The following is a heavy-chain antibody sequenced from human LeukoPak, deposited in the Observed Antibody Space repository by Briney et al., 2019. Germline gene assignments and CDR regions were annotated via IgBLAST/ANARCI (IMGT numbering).Heavy chain of an antibody. Sequence: PGGSLRLSCAASGFTFSSYEMQWVRQAPGKGLEWVSYISHSGGTTCYADSVKGRFTISRDSAKNSLYLQMNSLRAEDTAVYYCARWRVGMDVWGQGTTVTVSS. V-gene: IGHV3-48*03. CDR3: ARWRVGMDV. J-gene: IGHJ6*02. CDR2: ISHSGGTT. D-gene: IGHD6-13*01. CDR1: GFTFSSYE.